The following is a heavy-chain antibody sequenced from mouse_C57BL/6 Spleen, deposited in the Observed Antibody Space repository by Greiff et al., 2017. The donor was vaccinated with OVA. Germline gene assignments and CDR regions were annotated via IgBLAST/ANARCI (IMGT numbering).Heavy chain of an antibody. D-gene: IGHD1-1*01. J-gene: IGHJ2*01. CDR3: ARKGNYYGSSYGGYFDY. Sequence: VQLQQSGPELVKPGASVKISCKASGYSFTGYYMNWVKQSPEKSLEWIGEINPSTGGTTYNQKFKAKATLTVDKSSSTAYMQLKSLTSEYSAVYYCARKGNYYGSSYGGYFDYWGQGTTLTVSS. V-gene: IGHV1-42*01. CDR2: INPSTGGT. CDR1: GYSFTGYY.